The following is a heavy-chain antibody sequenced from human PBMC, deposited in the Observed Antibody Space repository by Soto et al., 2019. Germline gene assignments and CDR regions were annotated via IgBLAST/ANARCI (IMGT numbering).Heavy chain of an antibody. J-gene: IGHJ3*02. CDR2: INAGNGNT. CDR1: GYTFTIYA. Sequence: ASVKVSCTSSGYTFTIYAMHWVLKAPGQRLEWMGWINAGNGNTKYSQKFQGRVTITRDTSASTAYMELSSLRSEDTAVYYCARRPYNWNDALDIWGQGTMVTVSS. V-gene: IGHV1-3*01. D-gene: IGHD1-20*01. CDR3: ARRPYNWNDALDI.